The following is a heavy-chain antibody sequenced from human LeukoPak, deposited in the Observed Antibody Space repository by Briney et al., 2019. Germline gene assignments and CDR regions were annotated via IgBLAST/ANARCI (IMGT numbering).Heavy chain of an antibody. CDR1: GGSIRSYY. CDR2: IYYNGNT. J-gene: IGHJ5*02. CDR3: ARDHGRCFEWYNWFDP. Sequence: PSETLSLTCTVSGGSIRSYYWSWIRQPPGKGLEWIGNIYYNGNTNYNPSLKSRVTISVDTSKNQFSLKLSSVTAADTAVYYCARDHGRCFEWYNWFDPWGQGTLVTVSS. D-gene: IGHD3-3*01. V-gene: IGHV4-59*01.